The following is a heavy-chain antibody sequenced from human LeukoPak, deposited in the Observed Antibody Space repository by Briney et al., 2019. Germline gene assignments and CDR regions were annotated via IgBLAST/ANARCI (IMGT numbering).Heavy chain of an antibody. Sequence: SETLSLTCAVYGVSFSGYYWSWIRQPPGKGLEWIGEINHSGSTNYNPSLKSRVTISVDTSKNQFSLKLSSVTVADTAVYYCARRWDAWYFDLWGRGTLVTVSS. D-gene: IGHD1-26*01. CDR1: GVSFSGYY. J-gene: IGHJ2*01. V-gene: IGHV4-34*01. CDR3: ARRWDAWYFDL. CDR2: INHSGST.